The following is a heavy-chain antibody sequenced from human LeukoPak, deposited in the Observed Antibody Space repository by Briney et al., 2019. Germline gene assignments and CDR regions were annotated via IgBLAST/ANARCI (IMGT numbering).Heavy chain of an antibody. CDR2: IIPIFGTA. D-gene: IGHD1-26*01. CDR3: TRESGSYHGNDY. CDR1: GGTFSSYA. J-gene: IGHJ4*02. V-gene: IGHV1-69*13. Sequence: SVKVSCKASGGTFSSYAISWVRQAPGQGLEWMGGIIPIFGTANYAQKFQGRVTITADESTSTAYMELSSLRSDDTAVYYCTRESGSYHGNDYWGQGTLVTVSS.